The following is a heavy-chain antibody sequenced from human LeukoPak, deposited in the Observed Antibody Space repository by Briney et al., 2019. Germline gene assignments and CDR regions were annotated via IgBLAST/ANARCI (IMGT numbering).Heavy chain of an antibody. CDR2: ISAYNGNT. CDR3: ARVVYYDSSGFFDY. V-gene: IGHV1-18*01. Sequence: ASVKVSCKASGYTFTSYGISWVRQAPGQGLEWMGWISAYNGNTNYAQKLQGRVTMTIDTSTSTAYMELRSLRSDDTAVYYCARVVYYDSSGFFDYWGQGTLVTVSS. CDR1: GYTFTSYG. J-gene: IGHJ4*02. D-gene: IGHD3-22*01.